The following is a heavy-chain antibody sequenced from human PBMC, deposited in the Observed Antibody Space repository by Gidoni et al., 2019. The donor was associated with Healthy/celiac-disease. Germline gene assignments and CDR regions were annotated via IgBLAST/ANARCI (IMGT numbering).Heavy chain of an antibody. V-gene: IGHV4-34*01. CDR2: INHSGST. CDR3: ASLADDSSSGGPTYGMDV. Sequence: QVQLQPWGAGLLTPSATLSLTCAVYGGSFSGYSWSGIRQPPGKGLEWIGEINHSGSTNYNPYLKSRVTISVDTSKNQFSLKLSSVTAADTAVYYCASLADDSSSGGPTYGMDVWGQGTTVTVSS. D-gene: IGHD6-6*01. J-gene: IGHJ6*02. CDR1: GGSFSGYS.